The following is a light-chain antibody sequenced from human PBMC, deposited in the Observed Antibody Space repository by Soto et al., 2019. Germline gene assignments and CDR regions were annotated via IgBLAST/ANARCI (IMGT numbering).Light chain of an antibody. V-gene: IGLV2-14*01. CDR2: EVR. CDR3: SSYTSSRAYV. J-gene: IGLJ1*01. CDR1: MRDVGAYNL. Sequence: QSVLTQPASVSGSAGQSITISCSGTMRDVGAYNLVSWYQQHPGTAPKLIIYEVRNRPSGISSRFSGSRSGNTASLTISGLQAEDEADYYCSSYTSSRAYVFGIGTKLTVL.